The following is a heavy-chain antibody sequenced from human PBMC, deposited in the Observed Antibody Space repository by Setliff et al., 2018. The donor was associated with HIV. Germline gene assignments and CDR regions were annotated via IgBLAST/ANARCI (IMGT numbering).Heavy chain of an antibody. J-gene: IGHJ4*02. CDR2: FYHSGST. CDR1: GYSISSGYY. Sequence: SETLSLTCAVSGYSISSGYYWGWVRQPPEKGLEWIGSFYHSGSTYYNPSLKSRVTISVDTSKNQFSLKLSSVTAADTAVYYCATGSGWPLLGYWGQGTLVTVPS. D-gene: IGHD6-19*01. CDR3: ATGSGWPLLGY. V-gene: IGHV4-38-2*01.